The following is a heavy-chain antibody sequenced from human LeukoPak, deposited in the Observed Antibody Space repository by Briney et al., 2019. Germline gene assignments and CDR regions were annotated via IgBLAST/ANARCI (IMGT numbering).Heavy chain of an antibody. Sequence: KPSETLSLTCTVSGGSISSYYWSWIRQPAGKGLEWIGRIYTSGSTNYNPSLKSRVTISVNTSKNQFSMNLSSVTAADKAVYYCARGNRRITMVRGVWSFDYWGQGTLVTVSS. CDR2: IYTSGST. CDR3: ARGNRRITMVRGVWSFDY. D-gene: IGHD3-10*01. J-gene: IGHJ4*02. V-gene: IGHV4-4*07. CDR1: GGSISSYY.